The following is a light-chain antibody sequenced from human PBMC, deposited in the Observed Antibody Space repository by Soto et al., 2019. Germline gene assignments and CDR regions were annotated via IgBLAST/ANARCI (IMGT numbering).Light chain of an antibody. CDR2: YDS. V-gene: IGLV3-21*04. CDR1: NIGSKS. J-gene: IGLJ2*01. CDR3: QVWDYSTDHVI. Sequence: SYELTQPPSVSVAPGKTARITCGGNNIGSKSVHWYQQKPGQAPMLVIYYDSDRPSGIPERFSGSKSGNTATLIISRVEAGDEAGYYCQVWDYSTDHVIFGGGTKLTFL.